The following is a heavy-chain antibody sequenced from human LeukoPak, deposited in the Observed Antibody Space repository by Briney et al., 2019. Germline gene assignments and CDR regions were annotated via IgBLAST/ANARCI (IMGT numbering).Heavy chain of an antibody. J-gene: IGHJ5*02. CDR3: ARDHYCSGTDVWFDP. Sequence: GGSLRLSCATSGFTFSSYSMTWVRQAPGKGLEWVSYISRSSSTIYYADYVKGRFTISRDKAKNSLYLQMNSLRDEDTAVYYCARDHYCSGTDVWFDPWGQGTLVTVSS. D-gene: IGHD3-10*01. V-gene: IGHV3-48*02. CDR1: GFTFSSYS. CDR2: ISRSSSTI.